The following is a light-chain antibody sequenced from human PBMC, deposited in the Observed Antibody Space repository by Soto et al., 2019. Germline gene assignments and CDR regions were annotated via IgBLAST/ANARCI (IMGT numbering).Light chain of an antibody. CDR1: QSVRTTY. J-gene: IGKJ1*01. CDR3: QQYSSSQGWT. Sequence: NALTQFPGTLSLAPGGRATPSCRAIQSVRTTYLAWYQKKPGQAPRLLIYNASNRTTVTPDRFSGRGSGTDFTLTINRLEPADFAVYFCQQYSSSQGWTFGQGTKVDIK. V-gene: IGKV3-20*01. CDR2: NAS.